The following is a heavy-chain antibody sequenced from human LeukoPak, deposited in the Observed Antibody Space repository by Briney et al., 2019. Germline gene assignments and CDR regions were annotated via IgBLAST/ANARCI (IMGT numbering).Heavy chain of an antibody. CDR1: GFPFRSYA. J-gene: IGHJ4*02. Sequence: GPPWRLSCEASGFPFRSYAMPWVRQAPARGLEWGPVISYDGNHKYYADSVKGRFTISRDNSKNTLYLQMNSLRAEDTAVYYCARDGPQIVPAVPSGYWGQGTLVTVSS. CDR2: ISYDGNHK. V-gene: IGHV3-30-3*01. D-gene: IGHD2-2*01. CDR3: ARDGPQIVPAVPSGY.